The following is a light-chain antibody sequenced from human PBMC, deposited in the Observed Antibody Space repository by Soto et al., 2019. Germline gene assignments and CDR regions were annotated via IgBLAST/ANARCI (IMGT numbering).Light chain of an antibody. Sequence: EIVLTLSPGTLSLSPGKKTTLSCRASQSVSSSYLAWYQQKPGQAPTLLIYGASSRATGIPDRLSGSGSGTDFTLTISILEPEDFAVYYCQQYGSSRTFGQGTKV. CDR1: QSVSSSY. CDR3: QQYGSSRT. V-gene: IGKV3-20*01. J-gene: IGKJ1*01. CDR2: GAS.